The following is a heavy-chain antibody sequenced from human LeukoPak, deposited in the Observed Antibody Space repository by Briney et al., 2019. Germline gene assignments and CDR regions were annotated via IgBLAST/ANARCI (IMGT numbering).Heavy chain of an antibody. J-gene: IGHJ4*02. CDR3: ARGNKEQQWLVTSDY. V-gene: IGHV1-18*01. Sequence: ASVKVSCKASGYTFTSYGISWVRQAPGQGLEWMGWISAYNGNTNYAQKLQGRVTMTTDTSTSTAYMELRSLRSDDTAVYYCARGNKEQQWLVTSDYWGQGTLVTVSS. CDR1: GYTFTSYG. D-gene: IGHD6-19*01. CDR2: ISAYNGNT.